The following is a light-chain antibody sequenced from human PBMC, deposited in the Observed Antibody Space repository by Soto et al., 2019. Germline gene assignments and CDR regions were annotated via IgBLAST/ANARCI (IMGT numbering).Light chain of an antibody. CDR3: QQYDSVFT. Sequence: DIQMTQSPSSLSASVGDTVTITCRASQTTNNYLNWYQLKPGKAPKLLIYGASNLETGVPSRFSGSGSGTDFTFTISSLQAEDIATYFCQQYDSVFTFGQGTRLEIK. CDR1: QTTNNY. CDR2: GAS. V-gene: IGKV1-33*01. J-gene: IGKJ5*01.